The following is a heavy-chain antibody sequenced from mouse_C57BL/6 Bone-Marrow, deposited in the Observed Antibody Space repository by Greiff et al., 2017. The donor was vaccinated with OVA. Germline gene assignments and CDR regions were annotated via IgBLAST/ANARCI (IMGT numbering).Heavy chain of an antibody. J-gene: IGHJ2*01. CDR3: ARRGIYDYDEGFDY. CDR1: GYTFTDYY. D-gene: IGHD2-4*01. CDR2: INPNNGGT. Sequence: VQLQQSGPELVKPGASVKISGKASGYTFTDYYMNWVKQSHGKSLEWIGDINPNNGGTSYNQKFKGKATLTVDKYSSTAYMELRSLTSEDSAVYYCARRGIYDYDEGFDYWGQGTTLTVSS. V-gene: IGHV1-26*01.